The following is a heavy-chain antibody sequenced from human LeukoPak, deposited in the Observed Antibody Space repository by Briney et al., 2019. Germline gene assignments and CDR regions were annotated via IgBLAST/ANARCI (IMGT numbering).Heavy chain of an antibody. J-gene: IGHJ4*02. V-gene: IGHV5-51*01. Sequence: GESLKISCQGSGNSFSRNWIGWVRQVPGKGLELMGIVHPSDSDTEYSPSFEGQVSISVDKSISTAYLQWSSLKASDTAMYYCAIWFGEYYFDYWGQGTLVTVSS. CDR2: VHPSDSDT. CDR3: AIWFGEYYFDY. D-gene: IGHD3-10*01. CDR1: GNSFSRNW.